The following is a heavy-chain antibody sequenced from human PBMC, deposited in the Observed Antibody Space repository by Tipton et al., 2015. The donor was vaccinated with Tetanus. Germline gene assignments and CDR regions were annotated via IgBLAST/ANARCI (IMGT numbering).Heavy chain of an antibody. J-gene: IGHJ3*02. CDR1: DESISSSSYY. V-gene: IGHV4-39*07. CDR2: ISNSGTS. D-gene: IGHD3-22*01. CDR3: ARVDPFDGRGYGGAFDI. Sequence: SLTCTVSDESISSSSYYWGWIRHHPGRGLEWIASISNSGTSYNNPSFRSRLTISIDKSKNQFSLTLTSVNAADTAVYYCARVDPFDGRGYGGAFDIWGHGAMVTVSS.